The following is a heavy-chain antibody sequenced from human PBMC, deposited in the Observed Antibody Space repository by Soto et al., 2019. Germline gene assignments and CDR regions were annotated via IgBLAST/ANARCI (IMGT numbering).Heavy chain of an antibody. J-gene: IGHJ4*02. CDR2: IIPIFGTA. V-gene: IGHV1-69*13. Sequence: SVKVSCKASGGTFSSYAISWVRQAPGQGLEWMGGIIPIFGTANYAQKFQGRVTITADESTSTAYMELSSLRSEDTAVYYCARDRGGSGSYYSYFDYWGQGTLVTVSS. D-gene: IGHD3-10*01. CDR1: GGTFSSYA. CDR3: ARDRGGSGSYYSYFDY.